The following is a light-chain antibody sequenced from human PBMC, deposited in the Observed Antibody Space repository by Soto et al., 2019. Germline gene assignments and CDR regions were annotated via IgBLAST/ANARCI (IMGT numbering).Light chain of an antibody. CDR1: SSDVGGYNY. CDR3: SSYTSSSIDYV. J-gene: IGLJ1*01. V-gene: IGLV2-14*01. CDR2: EVS. Sequence: QSVLTQPASVSGSPGQSITISCTGTSSDVGGYNYVSWYQPHPGKAPKLMIYEVSNRPSGVSNRFSGSKSGNTASLTISGLQAEDEADYYCSSYTSSSIDYVFGTGPKLTVL.